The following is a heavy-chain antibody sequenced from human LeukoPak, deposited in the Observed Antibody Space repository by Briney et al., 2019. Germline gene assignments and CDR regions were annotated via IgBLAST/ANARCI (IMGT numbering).Heavy chain of an antibody. D-gene: IGHD3-9*01. V-gene: IGHV4-34*01. CDR1: GGSFSGYY. Sequence: PSETLSLTCAVYGGSFSGYYWSWIRQPPGKGLEWIGEINHSGSTNYNPSLKSRVTISVDTSMNQFSLKLSSVTAADTAVYYCARWGYDILTGLTFDYWGQGTLVTVSS. CDR3: ARWGYDILTGLTFDY. J-gene: IGHJ4*02. CDR2: INHSGST.